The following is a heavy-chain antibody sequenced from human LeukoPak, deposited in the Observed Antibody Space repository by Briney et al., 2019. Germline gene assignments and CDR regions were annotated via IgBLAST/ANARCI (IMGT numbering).Heavy chain of an antibody. Sequence: PGGSLRLSCAASGFNFSSYAMSWVRQAPGKGLEWVSAISGSGGSTYYADSVKGRFTISRDNSKNTLYLQMNSLRAEDTAVYYCAKGRSYYDILTGSKPPYFDYWGQGTLVTISS. V-gene: IGHV3-23*01. CDR2: ISGSGGST. CDR1: GFNFSSYA. CDR3: AKGRSYYDILTGSKPPYFDY. J-gene: IGHJ4*02. D-gene: IGHD3-9*01.